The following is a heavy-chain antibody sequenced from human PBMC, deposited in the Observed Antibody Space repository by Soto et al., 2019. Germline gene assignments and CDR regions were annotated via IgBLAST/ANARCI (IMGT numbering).Heavy chain of an antibody. CDR3: AAEEGYCSGGSCLTYHFDY. CDR1: GFTFTSSA. J-gene: IGHJ4*02. V-gene: IGHV1-58*02. D-gene: IGHD2-15*01. CDR2: IVVGSGNT. Sequence: GASVKVSCKASGFTFTSSAMQWVRQARGQRLEWIGWIVVGSGNTNYAQKFQERVTITRDMSTSTAYMELSSLRSEDTAVYYCAAEEGYCSGGSCLTYHFDYWGQGTLVTVSS.